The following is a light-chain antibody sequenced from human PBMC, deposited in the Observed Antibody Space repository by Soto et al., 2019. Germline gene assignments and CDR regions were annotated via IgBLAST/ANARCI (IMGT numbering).Light chain of an antibody. CDR1: QSFRGL. V-gene: IGKV3-11*01. CDR2: DAY. CDR3: QQRHMWPIT. Sequence: EVLLRQSPVTLSLSPGERATLSRRAMQSFRGLLAWYQQKPGQAPRLLIYDAYTRATGIPPRFSGSGSGTDFTLTISSLEPEDSAVYYCQQRHMWPITFGQGTRLEIK. J-gene: IGKJ5*01.